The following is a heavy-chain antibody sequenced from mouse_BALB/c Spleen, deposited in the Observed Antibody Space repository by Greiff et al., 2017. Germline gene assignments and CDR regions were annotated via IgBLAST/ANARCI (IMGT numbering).Heavy chain of an antibody. J-gene: IGHJ4*01. Sequence: QVQLQQSGAELVRPGSSVKISCKASGYAFSSYWLNWVKQRPGQGLEWIGQIYPGDGDTNYNGKFKGKATLTADKSSSTAYMQLSSLTSEDSAVYFCARRNYYAMDYWGQGTSVTVSS. CDR3: ARRNYYAMDY. CDR2: IYPGDGDT. CDR1: GYAFSSYW. V-gene: IGHV1-80*01.